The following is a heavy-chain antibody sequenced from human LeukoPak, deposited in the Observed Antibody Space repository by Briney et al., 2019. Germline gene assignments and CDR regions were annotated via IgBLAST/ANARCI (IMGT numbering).Heavy chain of an antibody. D-gene: IGHD6-6*01. V-gene: IGHV4-39*01. Sequence: PSETLSLTCTVSGGSISSSNYYWGWISQPPGKGLEWIGSIYYSGGTYYNPSLKSRVTISVDTSKNQFSLKLSSVTAADTAVYYCAGGSSSPHILFDYGGKGTLVPVSS. CDR2: IYYSGGT. J-gene: IGHJ4*02. CDR3: AGGSSSPHILFDY. CDR1: GGSISSSNYY.